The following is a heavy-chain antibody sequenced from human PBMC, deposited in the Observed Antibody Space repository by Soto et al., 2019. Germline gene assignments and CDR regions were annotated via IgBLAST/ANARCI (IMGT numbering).Heavy chain of an antibody. CDR2: ISGSGGST. V-gene: IGHV3-23*01. D-gene: IGHD2-2*02. CDR1: GFTFSSYA. Sequence: SCAXSGFTFSSYAMSWVRQAPGKGLEWVSAISGSGGSTYYADSVKGRFTISRDNSKNTLYLQMNSLRAEDTAVYYCAKDSDRLLYGGDAFDIWGQGTMVTVSS. J-gene: IGHJ3*02. CDR3: AKDSDRLLYGGDAFDI.